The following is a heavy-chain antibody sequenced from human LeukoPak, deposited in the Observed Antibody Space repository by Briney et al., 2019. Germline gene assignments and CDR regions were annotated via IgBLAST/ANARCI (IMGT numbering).Heavy chain of an antibody. CDR2: INHSGST. V-gene: IGHV4-34*01. CDR3: ARGRGYSYGYVGYYYYYYMDV. D-gene: IGHD5-18*01. J-gene: IGHJ6*03. Sequence: PSETLSLTCAVYGGSFSGYYWSWIRQPPGKGLEWIGEINHSGSTNYNPSLKSRVTISVDTSKNQFSLKLSSVTAADTAVYYCARGRGYSYGYVGYYYYYYMDVWGKGTTVTVSS. CDR1: GGSFSGYY.